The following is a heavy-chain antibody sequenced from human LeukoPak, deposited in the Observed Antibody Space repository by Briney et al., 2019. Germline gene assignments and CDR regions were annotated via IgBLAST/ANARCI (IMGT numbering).Heavy chain of an antibody. CDR3: AVIAAAGKDDY. CDR1: GGSFSGYY. J-gene: IGHJ4*02. V-gene: IGHV4-34*01. D-gene: IGHD6-13*01. Sequence: SETLSLTCAVYGGSFSGYYWSWIRQPPGKGLEWIGEINHSGSTNYNPSLKSRVTISVDTSKNQFSLKLGSVTAADTAVYYCAVIAAAGKDDYWGQGTLVTVSS. CDR2: INHSGST.